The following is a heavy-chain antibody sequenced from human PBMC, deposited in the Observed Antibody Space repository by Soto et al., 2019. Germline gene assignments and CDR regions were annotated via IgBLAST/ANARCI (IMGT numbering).Heavy chain of an antibody. CDR1: GGSISSSSYY. CDR2: XXXXXXX. D-gene: IGHD4-17*01. CDR3: ARPAGDYDR. V-gene: IGHV4-39*01. J-gene: IGHJ4*02. Sequence: ETLSLTCTVSGGSISSSSYYWGWIRQPXXXXXXXXXXXXXXXXXXXNPSLKSRVTISVDTSKNQFSLKLSSVTAADTAVYYCARPAGDYDRWGQGXL.